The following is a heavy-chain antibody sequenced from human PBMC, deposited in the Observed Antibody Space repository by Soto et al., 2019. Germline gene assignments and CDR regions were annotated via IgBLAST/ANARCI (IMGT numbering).Heavy chain of an antibody. CDR3: AKEQAWQLAPSFDY. CDR1: GFTFSSYG. Sequence: QVQLVESGGGVVQPGRSLRLSCAASGFTFSSYGMHWVRQAPGKGLEWVAVISYDGSNKYYAESVKGRFTISRDNSKNTLYMRMSSLRAEDTAVYYCAKEQAWQLAPSFDYWGQGTLVTVSS. D-gene: IGHD6-13*01. V-gene: IGHV3-30*18. CDR2: ISYDGSNK. J-gene: IGHJ4*02.